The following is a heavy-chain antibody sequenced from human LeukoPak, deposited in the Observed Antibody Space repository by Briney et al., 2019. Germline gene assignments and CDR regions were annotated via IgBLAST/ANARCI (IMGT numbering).Heavy chain of an antibody. J-gene: IGHJ4*02. CDR1: GFTFNNAW. CDR2: IKSKTDGGTT. V-gene: IGHV3-15*01. CDR3: TTRYSGGWYPRYYFDY. Sequence: GSLRLSCAASGFTFNNAWMSWVRQAPGKGLEWVGRIKSKTDGGTTDYAAPVKGRFTISRDDSKNTLYLQMNSLKTEDTAVYYCTTRYSGGWYPRYYFDYWGQGTLVTVSS. D-gene: IGHD6-19*01.